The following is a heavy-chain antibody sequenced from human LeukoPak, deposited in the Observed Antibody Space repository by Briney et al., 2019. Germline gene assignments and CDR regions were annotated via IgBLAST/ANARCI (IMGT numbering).Heavy chain of an antibody. V-gene: IGHV4-59*08. CDR2: IYNSGST. J-gene: IGHJ4*01. D-gene: IGHD2-8*02. Sequence: SESVSLTCTVSGGSISSYYWTWTRQPPGKGLEWIGYIYNSGSTKYNPSLKSRVIISVDTSKNQFSLKLTSVTAADTAMYYCARQYSTGPFDFWGKGTVDTVSS. CDR3: ARQYSTGPFDF. CDR1: GGSISSYY.